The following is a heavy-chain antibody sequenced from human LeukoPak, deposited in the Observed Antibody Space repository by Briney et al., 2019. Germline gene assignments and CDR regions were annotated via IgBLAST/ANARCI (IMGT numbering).Heavy chain of an antibody. V-gene: IGHV1-69*05. CDR2: IIPIFGTA. J-gene: IGHJ4*02. Sequence: SVKVSCKPSGGTFSSYAITWVRQAPGQGLEWMGRIIPIFGTANYAQKFQGRVTITTDESTRTAYMELSSLRSEDTAVYYCARERPPGDSSSWFLEGYFDIWGQGSLVIVSS. D-gene: IGHD6-13*01. CDR3: ARERPPGDSSSWFLEGYFDI. CDR1: GGTFSSYA.